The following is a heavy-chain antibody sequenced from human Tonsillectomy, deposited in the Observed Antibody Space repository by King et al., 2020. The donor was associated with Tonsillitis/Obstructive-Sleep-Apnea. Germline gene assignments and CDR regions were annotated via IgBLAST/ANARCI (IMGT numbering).Heavy chain of an antibody. J-gene: IGHJ3*02. V-gene: IGHV2-5*02. Sequence: FTLQESGPTLVKPTQTLTLTCSFSGFSLSTGGVTVGWIRQPPGKALEWLALIYWDDDKRYCPSLKSRLTITKDTSKNQVLLKMTNMDPVDTATYSCARGNYDSDAFDIWGQGSMVTVSS. CDR3: ARGNYDSDAFDI. D-gene: IGHD3-3*01. CDR2: IYWDDDK. CDR1: GFSLSTGGVT.